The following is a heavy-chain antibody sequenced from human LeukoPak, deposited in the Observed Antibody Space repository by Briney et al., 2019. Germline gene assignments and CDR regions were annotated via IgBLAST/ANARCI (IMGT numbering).Heavy chain of an antibody. CDR3: AADSDWAFHY. D-gene: IGHD2-21*02. Sequence: GGSLRLSCAASGFPFRDYVMSWVRQAPGKGLEWVSYINHNAELIYYADSVKGRFTISRGNGKNSLYLQMNSLRDEDTAVYYCAADSDWAFHYWGQGTRVTVSS. J-gene: IGHJ4*02. CDR2: INHNAELI. V-gene: IGHV3-48*02. CDR1: GFPFRDYV.